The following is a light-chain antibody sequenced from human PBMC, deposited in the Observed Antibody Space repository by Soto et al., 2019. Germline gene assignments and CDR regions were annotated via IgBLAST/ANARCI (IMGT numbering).Light chain of an antibody. V-gene: IGLV2-11*01. Sequence: QSALTQPRSASGSPGQSITISCTGTSSDVGGYNYDSWYQQHPAKAPKLVIFDVSKRPSGVPNRFSGSKSGNTASLTISGLRAEDEADYYCCSYVGRNTYVFGTGTKVTVL. J-gene: IGLJ1*01. CDR1: SSDVGGYNY. CDR3: CSYVGRNTYV. CDR2: DVS.